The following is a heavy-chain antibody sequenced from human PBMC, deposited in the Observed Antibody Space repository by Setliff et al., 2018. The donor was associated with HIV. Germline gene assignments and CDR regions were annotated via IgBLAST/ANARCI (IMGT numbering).Heavy chain of an antibody. D-gene: IGHD6-13*01. Sequence: SETLSLTCTVSGGSISSSSHYWGWIRQSPGKGLEWIGSIYYSGSTYYNSSLKSRVTISVDTSKNQFSLKLSSVTAADTAVYFCARGRGSSSSWPIDYWGQGTLVTVSS. CDR2: IYYSGST. CDR1: GGSISSSSHY. J-gene: IGHJ4*02. CDR3: ARGRGSSSSWPIDY. V-gene: IGHV4-39*07.